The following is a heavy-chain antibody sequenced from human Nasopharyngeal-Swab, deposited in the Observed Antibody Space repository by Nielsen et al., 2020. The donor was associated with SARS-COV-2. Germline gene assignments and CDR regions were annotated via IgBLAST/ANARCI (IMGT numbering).Heavy chain of an antibody. CDR3: AREVPYSGHDDAFDI. D-gene: IGHD5-12*01. CDR2: ISTPTATI. J-gene: IGHJ3*02. V-gene: IGHV3-48*04. CDR1: GFTLYNYG. Sequence: GESLKISCAASGFTLYNYGMNWVRQAPGKGLEWISYISTPTATIYYADSVKGRFTLSRDNAKNSLYLQMNSLRAEDTAVYYCAREVPYSGHDDAFDIWGQGTMVTVSA.